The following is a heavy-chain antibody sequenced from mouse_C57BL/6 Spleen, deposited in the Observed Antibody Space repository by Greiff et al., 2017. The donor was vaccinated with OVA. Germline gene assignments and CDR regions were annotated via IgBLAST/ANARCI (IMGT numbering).Heavy chain of an antibody. CDR3: ARSGFAY. V-gene: IGHV1-82*01. J-gene: IGHJ3*01. Sequence: VQLQESGPELVKPGASVKISCKASGYAFSSSWMNWVKQRPGKGLEWIGRIYPGDGDTNYNGKFKGKATLTADKSSSTAYMQLSSLTSEDSAVYFCARSGFAYWGQGTLVTVSA. CDR1: GYAFSSSW. CDR2: IYPGDGDT.